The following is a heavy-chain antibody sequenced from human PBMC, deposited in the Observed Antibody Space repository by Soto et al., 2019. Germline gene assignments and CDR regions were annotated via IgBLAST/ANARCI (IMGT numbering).Heavy chain of an antibody. J-gene: IGHJ4*02. CDR3: AKDRVGTTYCFDN. CDR2: ISYDGSNT. D-gene: IGHD1-26*01. V-gene: IGHV3-30*18. CDR1: GFTFSNYC. Sequence: QVQLVESGGGVVQPGRSLRLSCAASGFTFSNYCMHWVRQAPGKGLEWVAIISYDGSNTYFADSVKGRFTISRDNYKNTLYLQMNSLRSEDTAVYYCAKDRVGTTYCFDNWGQGTLVTVSS.